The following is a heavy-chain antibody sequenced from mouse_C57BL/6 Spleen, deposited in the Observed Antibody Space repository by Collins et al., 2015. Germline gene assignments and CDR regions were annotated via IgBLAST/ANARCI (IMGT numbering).Heavy chain of an antibody. CDR2: GSDNI. CDR3: ARSYYGRTLGDY. D-gene: IGHD1-2*01. J-gene: IGHJ2*01. V-gene: IGHV1-84*01. Sequence: GSDNIQYNEKFKGKATLTVDTSSNTAYMQYSSLTSEDSAVYFCARSYYGRTLGDYWGQGTTLTVSS.